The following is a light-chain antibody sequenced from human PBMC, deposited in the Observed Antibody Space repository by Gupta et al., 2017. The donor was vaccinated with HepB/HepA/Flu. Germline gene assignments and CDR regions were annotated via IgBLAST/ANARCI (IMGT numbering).Light chain of an antibody. V-gene: IGKV1-8*01. J-gene: IGKJ3*01. CDR2: GAS. CDR3: QQYFSYPPSFT. CDR1: QDIRSS. Sequence: AIRMTQSPSSFSASIGDSVTIACRASQDIRSSLAWYQQKPGEAPKVVIYGASTLHSGVPSRFSGSGSGTDFTLTIDNLQSDDFATYYCQQYFSYPPSFTFGHGTKVD.